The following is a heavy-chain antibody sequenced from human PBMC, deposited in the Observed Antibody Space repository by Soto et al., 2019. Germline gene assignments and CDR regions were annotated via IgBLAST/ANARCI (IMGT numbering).Heavy chain of an antibody. CDR1: WFPFRDFY. D-gene: IGHD6-19*01. V-gene: IGHV3-11*01. J-gene: IGHJ3*02. Sequence: GSLRPPWAAPWFPFRDFYQGRVRPAPRQGVEWVSYISTSGSTIYYADSVKGRFTISRDNGKNSLYLQMNSLRAEDAAVYYCARGGAGRRSGRMGAFDIWGQGTMVTVSS. CDR2: ISTSGSTI. CDR3: ARGGAGRRSGRMGAFDI.